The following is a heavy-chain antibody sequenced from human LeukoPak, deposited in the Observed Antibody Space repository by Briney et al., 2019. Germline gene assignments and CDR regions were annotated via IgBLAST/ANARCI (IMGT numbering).Heavy chain of an antibody. V-gene: IGHV3-30*02. CDR2: TRYDGSNK. Sequence: PGGSLRLPCGASGFTFSSCGMYWVRQAPGKGLEWVAFTRYDGSNKYYADSVKGRFTISRDNSKITLYLKMNSLRAEDTAVYYCARPHVLAYCGGDCYRGDDAFDIWGQGTMVTVSS. J-gene: IGHJ3*02. D-gene: IGHD2-21*02. CDR3: ARPHVLAYCGGDCYRGDDAFDI. CDR1: GFTFSSCG.